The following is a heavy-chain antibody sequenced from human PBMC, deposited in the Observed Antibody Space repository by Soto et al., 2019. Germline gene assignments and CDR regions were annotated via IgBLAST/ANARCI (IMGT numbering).Heavy chain of an antibody. Sequence: PGGSLRLSCAASGFTFSSYAMSWVRQAPGKGLEWVSAISGSGGSTYYADSVKGRFTISRDNSKNTLYLQMNSLRAEDTAVYYYAKAPHRHVVVQFSAWFDPWGQGTLVTVSS. CDR2: ISGSGGST. J-gene: IGHJ5*02. CDR1: GFTFSSYA. V-gene: IGHV3-23*01. D-gene: IGHD2-15*01. CDR3: AKAPHRHVVVQFSAWFDP.